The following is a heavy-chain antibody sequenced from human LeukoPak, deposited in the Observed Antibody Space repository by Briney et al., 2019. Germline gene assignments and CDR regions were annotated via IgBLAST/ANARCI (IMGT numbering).Heavy chain of an antibody. D-gene: IGHD3-3*01. V-gene: IGHV1-2*02. Sequence: ASVKVSCKASGYTFTGYYMHWVRQAPGQGLEWMGWINPDSGGTNYAQKFQGRVTMTRDTSISTAYMELSRLRSDDTAVYYCARDPYDFWTPEGWFDPWGRGTLVTVSS. CDR1: GYTFTGYY. CDR2: INPDSGGT. CDR3: ARDPYDFWTPEGWFDP. J-gene: IGHJ5*02.